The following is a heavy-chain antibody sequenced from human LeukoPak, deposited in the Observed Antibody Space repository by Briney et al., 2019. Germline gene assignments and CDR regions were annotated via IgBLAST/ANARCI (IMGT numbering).Heavy chain of an antibody. Sequence: SETLSLTCAVYGGSFSGYYWSWIRQPPGKGLEWIGEINHSGSTNYNPSLKSRVTISVDTSKNQFSLKLSSVTAADTAVYYCARGRYYDILTGYCSYGGYFDYWGQGTLVTVSS. CDR1: GGSFSGYY. V-gene: IGHV4-34*01. CDR3: ARGRYYDILTGYCSYGGYFDY. J-gene: IGHJ4*02. CDR2: INHSGST. D-gene: IGHD3-9*01.